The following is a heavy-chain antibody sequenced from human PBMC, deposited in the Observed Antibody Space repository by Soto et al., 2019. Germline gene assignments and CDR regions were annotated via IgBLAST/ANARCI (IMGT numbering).Heavy chain of an antibody. CDR1: GGSISSGGYY. V-gene: IGHV4-31*03. CDR3: ASDYDSSAFYAFDI. CDR2: IYYSGST. J-gene: IGHJ3*02. D-gene: IGHD3-22*01. Sequence: QVQLQESGPGLVKPSQTLSLTCTVSGGSISSGGYYWSWIRQHPGKGLEWIGYIYYSGSTYYNPSLRSRVTISVDTSKNQFSLKLSSVTAADTAVYYCASDYDSSAFYAFDIWGQGTMVTVSS.